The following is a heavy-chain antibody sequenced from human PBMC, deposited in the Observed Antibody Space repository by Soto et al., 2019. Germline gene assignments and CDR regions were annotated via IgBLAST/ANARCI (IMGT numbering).Heavy chain of an antibody. CDR3: ARSTGVLMVYPDFDI. Sequence: SVNXSCNASGGTFSSYSISWVRQAPGQGLEWMGGIIPIFGTANYAQKFQGRVTITADESTSTAYMELSSLRSEDTAVYYCARSTGVLMVYPDFDIWGQGTMVTVS. CDR1: GGTFSSYS. J-gene: IGHJ3*02. V-gene: IGHV1-69*13. CDR2: IIPIFGTA. D-gene: IGHD2-8*01.